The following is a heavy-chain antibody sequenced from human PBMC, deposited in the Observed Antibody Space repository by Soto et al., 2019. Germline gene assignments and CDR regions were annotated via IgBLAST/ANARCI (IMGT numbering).Heavy chain of an antibody. Sequence: QVQLVQSGAEVKKPGSSVTVSCKASGGTFRNYVITWLRQAPGQGLEWMGRIIPMFTAINYAQNLQGRLTITADASARRAYMELSRLGSDDTAVYYCARSRMGTCYDTCGDYYAYWGQGTLVNVSS. V-gene: IGHV1-69*01. CDR1: GGTFRNYV. D-gene: IGHD3-22*01. CDR2: IIPMFTAI. J-gene: IGHJ4*02. CDR3: ARSRMGTCYDTCGDYYAY.